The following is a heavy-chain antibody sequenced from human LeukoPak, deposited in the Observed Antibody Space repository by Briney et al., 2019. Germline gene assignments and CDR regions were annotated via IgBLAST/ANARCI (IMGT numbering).Heavy chain of an antibody. Sequence: PSQTLSLTCTVSGDSISSGDYYWSWIRQPAGKGLEWIGRISSSGSTNYNPSLKSRVTISVDRSKNQFSLKLSSVTAADTAVYYCARDLRWLQPDWGQGTLVTVSS. CDR3: ARDLRWLQPD. J-gene: IGHJ4*02. CDR2: ISSSGST. D-gene: IGHD5-24*01. CDR1: GDSISSGDYY. V-gene: IGHV4-61*02.